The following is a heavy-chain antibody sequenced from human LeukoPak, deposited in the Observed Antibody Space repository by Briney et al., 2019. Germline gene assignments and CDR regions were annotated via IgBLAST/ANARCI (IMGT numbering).Heavy chain of an antibody. D-gene: IGHD1-26*01. CDR1: GFTFSDYS. CDR3: ARDGRIDQTNNWFDP. CDR2: IGIDSGNT. V-gene: IGHV3-48*01. J-gene: IGHJ5*02. Sequence: GGSLRLSCAASGFTFSDYSMNWVRQAPGKGLEWISYIGIDSGNTNYADSVKGRFTISGDKAKNSLYLQMNSLRVEDTAVYYCARDGRIDQTNNWFDPWGRGTLVTVSS.